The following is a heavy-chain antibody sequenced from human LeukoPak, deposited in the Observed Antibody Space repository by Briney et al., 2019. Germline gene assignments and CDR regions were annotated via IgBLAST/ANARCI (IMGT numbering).Heavy chain of an antibody. Sequence: SGGSLRLSCAASGFTFSTYWMHWVRQVPGKGLVWVSRINNDGSGTFYADSVKGRFTISRDNAKNTLYLQMNSLRAEDTAVYYCATSPARYFDWLLYDGAFDIWGQGTMVTVSS. V-gene: IGHV3-74*01. D-gene: IGHD3-9*01. CDR3: ATSPARYFDWLLYDGAFDI. CDR2: INNDGSGT. CDR1: GFTFSTYW. J-gene: IGHJ3*02.